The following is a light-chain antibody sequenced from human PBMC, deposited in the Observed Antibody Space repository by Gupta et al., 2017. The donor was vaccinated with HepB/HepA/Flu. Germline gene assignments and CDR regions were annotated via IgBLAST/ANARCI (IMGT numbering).Light chain of an antibody. CDR1: NEAVNNEHY. J-gene: IGLJ1*01. Sequence: QAVVTHEHSLKMSPRGTVTLTIDSSNEAVNNEHYPYCFQKTPGTAPMTLIYDVSNKDSCTPALFYGALLGGNSVMSLSGAQPEEDAYYYCLLSYNGVVVFGTGTTLTVL. V-gene: IGLV7-46*01. CDR2: DVS. CDR3: LLSYNGVVV.